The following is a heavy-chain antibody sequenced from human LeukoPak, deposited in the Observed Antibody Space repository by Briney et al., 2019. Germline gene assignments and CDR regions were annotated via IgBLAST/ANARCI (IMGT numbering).Heavy chain of an antibody. J-gene: IGHJ6*03. Sequence: GGSLRFSCAASGFSISGYTMSWVRRAPGKGLEWVSSFLGSGSASYYADSVKGRFTTSRDTSKNTLYLQMNSLRAEDTAKYYCAKGSCSSHICYYFYYMDVWGKGTTVTVSS. V-gene: IGHV3-23*01. CDR2: FLGSGSAS. CDR1: GFSISGYT. CDR3: AKGSCSSHICYYFYYMDV. D-gene: IGHD2-2*01.